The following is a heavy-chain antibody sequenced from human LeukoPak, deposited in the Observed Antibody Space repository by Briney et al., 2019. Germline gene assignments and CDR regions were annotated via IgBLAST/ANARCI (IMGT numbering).Heavy chain of an antibody. V-gene: IGHV4-39*07. CDR2: IYYSGST. CDR3: ARGGAPFSYYYMDV. Sequence: SETLSLTCTVSGGSISSSSYYWGWIRQPPGKGLEWIGSIYYSGSTYYNPSLKSRVTISVDTSKNQFSLKLSSVTAADTVVYYCARGGAPFSYYYMDVWGKGTTVTVSS. CDR1: GGSISSSSYY. J-gene: IGHJ6*03. D-gene: IGHD3-16*01.